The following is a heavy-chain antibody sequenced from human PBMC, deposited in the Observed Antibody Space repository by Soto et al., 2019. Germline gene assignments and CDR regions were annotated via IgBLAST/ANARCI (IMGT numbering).Heavy chain of an antibody. CDR1: GFTFSTYG. CDR2: ISYDGSKK. J-gene: IGHJ4*02. CDR3: AKDRVERGLGETDF. D-gene: IGHD3-16*01. Sequence: GGSLRLSCAASGFTFSTYGMHWVRQAPGKGLEWVAIISYDGSKKYYADSVKGRFTISRDNSKNTLYLQMNTLRVEDTAVYYCAKDRVERGLGETDFWGQGTLGTVSS. V-gene: IGHV3-30*18.